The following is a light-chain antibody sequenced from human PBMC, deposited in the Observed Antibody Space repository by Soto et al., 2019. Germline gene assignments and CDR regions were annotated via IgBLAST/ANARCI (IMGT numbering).Light chain of an antibody. CDR1: QSISSW. J-gene: IGKJ4*01. CDR3: QQTNSIPLI. Sequence: DIPMTQSPSSVSASVGDRVTITCRASQSISSWLAWYQQKPGRAPKVLIYTASSLQTGVPSRFRGSGCGTDSTLTISSLQPEDFRTYYCQQTNSIPLIFGGGTKVEIK. CDR2: TAS. V-gene: IGKV1-12*01.